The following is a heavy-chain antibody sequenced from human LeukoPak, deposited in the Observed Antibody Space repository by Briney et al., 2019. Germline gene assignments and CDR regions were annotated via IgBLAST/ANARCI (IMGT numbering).Heavy chain of an antibody. Sequence: SVKVSCKASGGTFSSYAISWVRQAPGQGLEWMGRIIPILGIANYAQKFQGRVTITADKSTSTAYMELSSLRDEDTAVYYCASNAGYSGYDYRDAFDIWGQGTMVTVSS. CDR1: GGTFSSYA. V-gene: IGHV1-69*04. CDR2: IIPILGIA. D-gene: IGHD5-12*01. CDR3: ASNAGYSGYDYRDAFDI. J-gene: IGHJ3*02.